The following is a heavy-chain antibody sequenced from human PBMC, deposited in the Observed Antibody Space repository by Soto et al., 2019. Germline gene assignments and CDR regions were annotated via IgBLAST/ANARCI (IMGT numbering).Heavy chain of an antibody. CDR2: ISSSGSTI. V-gene: IGHV3-48*03. CDR3: ARDRDGGFYYYYGMDV. D-gene: IGHD2-21*02. Sequence: EVQLVESGGGLVQPGGSLRLSCAASGFTFSSYEMNWVRQAPGKGLEWVSYISSSGSTIYYADSVKGRFTISRDNAKTSLYLQMNSLRAEDTAVYYCARDRDGGFYYYYGMDVWGQGTTVTVSS. J-gene: IGHJ6*02. CDR1: GFTFSSYE.